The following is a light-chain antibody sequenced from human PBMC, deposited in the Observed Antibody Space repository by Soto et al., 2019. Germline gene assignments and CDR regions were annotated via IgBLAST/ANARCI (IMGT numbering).Light chain of an antibody. Sequence: VLTQPPSASATPGQRVTISCSGSSSNIGTNTVNWYQQLPGTAPKLLIYSGNQRPSGVPDRFSASKSGTSASLAISGLQSGDEADYYCAAWDDSLTGYVFGHGTKVTVL. V-gene: IGLV1-44*01. CDR3: AAWDDSLTGYV. CDR1: SSNIGTNT. CDR2: SGN. J-gene: IGLJ1*01.